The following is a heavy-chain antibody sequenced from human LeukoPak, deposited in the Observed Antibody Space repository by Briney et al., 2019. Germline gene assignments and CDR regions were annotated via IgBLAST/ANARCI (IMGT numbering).Heavy chain of an antibody. J-gene: IGHJ5*02. V-gene: IGHV3-53*01. CDR3: ARDPTAVPNT. CDR1: GFTFSSYS. CDR2: IYGGGST. D-gene: IGHD6-19*01. Sequence: GGSLRLSCAASGFTFSSYSMNWVRQAPGKGLEWVSLIYGGGSTSYADSVKGRFTISRDNSKNTLFLQMNSLRAEDTAIYYCARDPTAVPNTWGQGTLVTVSS.